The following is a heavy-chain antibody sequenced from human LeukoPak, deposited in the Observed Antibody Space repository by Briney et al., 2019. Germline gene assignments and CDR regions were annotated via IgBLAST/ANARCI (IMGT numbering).Heavy chain of an antibody. Sequence: VASVKVSCKVSGYTLTELSMHWVRQAPGKGLEWMGGVDPEDGEIIYAQKFQGRVTMTEDTSTDTAYMELSSLRSGDTAVYYCAIDVGELLTYWGQGTLVTVS. CDR3: AIDVGELLTY. D-gene: IGHD1-26*01. J-gene: IGHJ4*02. V-gene: IGHV1-24*01. CDR2: VDPEDGEI. CDR1: GYTLTELS.